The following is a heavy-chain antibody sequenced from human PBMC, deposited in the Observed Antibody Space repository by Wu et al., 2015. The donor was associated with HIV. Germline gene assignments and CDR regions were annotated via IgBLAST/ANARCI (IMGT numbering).Heavy chain of an antibody. CDR2: INPSGGST. CDR1: GYTFTTYY. Sequence: QVQLVQSGPEVKKPGASVKLSCKASGYTFTTYYMHWVRQAPGQGLEWMGIINPSGGSTTYAQKFQGSITMTRDTSTGTVYMELSSLRFEDTAMYYCARDPGGIYYFYYYMDVWGKGTTVTVSS. J-gene: IGHJ6*03. V-gene: IGHV1-46*01. CDR3: ARDPGGIYYFYYYMDV.